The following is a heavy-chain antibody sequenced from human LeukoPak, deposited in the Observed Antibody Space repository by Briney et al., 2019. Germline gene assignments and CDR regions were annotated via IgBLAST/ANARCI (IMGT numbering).Heavy chain of an antibody. CDR1: GFTFSNYA. D-gene: IGHD6-19*01. V-gene: IGHV3-33*08. Sequence: GGSLRLSCAASGFTFSNYAMSWVRQAPGKGLEWVAVIWYDGSNKYYADPVKGRFTISRDNSKNTLYLQMNSLRAEDTAVYYCARVARLYSSGWLGYWGQGTLVTVSS. J-gene: IGHJ4*02. CDR3: ARVARLYSSGWLGY. CDR2: IWYDGSNK.